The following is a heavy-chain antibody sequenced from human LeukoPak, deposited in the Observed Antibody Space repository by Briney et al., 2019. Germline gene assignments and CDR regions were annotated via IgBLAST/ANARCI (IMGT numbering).Heavy chain of an antibody. D-gene: IGHD5-24*01. CDR1: GFSLSTSGVG. CDR2: IYWDAGK. Sequence: SGPTLVNPTQTLTLTCTFSGFSLSTSGVGVGWIRQPPGKALEWLALIYWDAGKRYSPSLKSRLTITKVTSKNQVVLTMTDTDPVDTGTYYCAHSRDGYNEVHFDYWGQGTLVTVSS. J-gene: IGHJ4*02. V-gene: IGHV2-5*02. CDR3: AHSRDGYNEVHFDY.